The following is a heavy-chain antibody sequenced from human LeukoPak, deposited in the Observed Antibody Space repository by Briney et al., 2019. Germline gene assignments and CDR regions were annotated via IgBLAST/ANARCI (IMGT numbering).Heavy chain of an antibody. J-gene: IGHJ3*02. CDR2: IIPIFGTA. CDR1: GYTLTDYY. V-gene: IGHV1-69*13. D-gene: IGHD3-22*01. CDR3: ARVVVTHWAFDI. Sequence: SVKVSCKASGYTLTDYYMHWVRQAPGQGLEWMGGIIPIFGTANYAQKFQGRVTITADESTSTAYMELSSLRSEDTAVYYCARVVVTHWAFDIWGQGTMVTVSS.